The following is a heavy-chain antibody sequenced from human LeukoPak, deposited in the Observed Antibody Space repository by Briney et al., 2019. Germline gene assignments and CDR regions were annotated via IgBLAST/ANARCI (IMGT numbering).Heavy chain of an antibody. CDR3: ARVVAAAGIIRY. D-gene: IGHD6-13*01. J-gene: IGHJ4*02. CDR1: GYTLTSYA. CDR2: VNAGNGNT. V-gene: IGHV1-3*01. Sequence: ASVKVSCKASGYTLTSYAMHWVRQAPGQRLEWMGWVNAGNGNTKYSQKFQGRVTITRDTSASTAYMELSSLRSEDTAVYYCARVVAAAGIIRYWGQGTLVTVSS.